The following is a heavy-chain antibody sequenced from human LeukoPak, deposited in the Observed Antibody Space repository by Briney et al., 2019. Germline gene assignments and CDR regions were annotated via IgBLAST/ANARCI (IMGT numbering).Heavy chain of an antibody. CDR2: IYYSGST. CDR3: AKHSRSGYSAYENAFDI. Sequence: SETLSLTCTVSGGSISSSSYYWDWIRQPPGKGLEWIGSIYYSGSTYYNPSLKSRVTISVDTSKNQFSLKLNSVTAADTAVYYCAKHSRSGYSAYENAFDIWGQGTMATVSS. CDR1: GGSISSSSYY. D-gene: IGHD5-12*01. J-gene: IGHJ3*02. V-gene: IGHV4-39*01.